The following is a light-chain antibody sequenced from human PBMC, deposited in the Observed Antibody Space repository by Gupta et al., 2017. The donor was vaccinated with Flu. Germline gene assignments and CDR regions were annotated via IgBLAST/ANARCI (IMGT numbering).Light chain of an antibody. CDR2: GAS. CDR1: QSVSSSY. J-gene: IGKJ4*01. Sequence: DSELTQSPGPLSFSPGERSTLSCRDSQSVSSSYLAWYQQKPGQAPRLLIYGASSRATGIPDRFSGSGSGTDFTLTISRLEPEDFAVYYCKQYGRSPLTFGGGTKVEIK. CDR3: KQYGRSPLT. V-gene: IGKV3-20*01.